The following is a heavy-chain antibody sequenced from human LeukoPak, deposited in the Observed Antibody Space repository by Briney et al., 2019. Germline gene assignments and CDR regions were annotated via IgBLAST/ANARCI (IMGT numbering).Heavy chain of an antibody. CDR2: INHSGST. Sequence: PSETLSLTCAVYGGSFSGYYWSRIRQPPGKGLEWIGEINHSGSTNYNPSLKSRVTISVDTSKNQFSLKLSSVTAADTAVYYCARGRGVRVLMCAFDIWGQGTMVTVSS. V-gene: IGHV4-34*01. CDR3: ARGRGVRVLMCAFDI. D-gene: IGHD3-10*01. J-gene: IGHJ3*02. CDR1: GGSFSGYY.